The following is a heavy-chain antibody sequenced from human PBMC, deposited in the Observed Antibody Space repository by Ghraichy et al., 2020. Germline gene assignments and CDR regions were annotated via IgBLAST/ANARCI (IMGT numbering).Heavy chain of an antibody. Sequence: GGSLRLSCAASGFTFSNYWMSWVRHAPGKGLEWVANIKQDGSEKYYVDSVTGRCTISRDNAKNSLYLQMNSLRAEDTAVYYCARDRFCSGGTCYSGDRTVDYWGQGTLVTVSS. D-gene: IGHD2-15*01. V-gene: IGHV3-7*01. CDR2: IKQDGSEK. J-gene: IGHJ4*02. CDR1: GFTFSNYW. CDR3: ARDRFCSGGTCYSGDRTVDY.